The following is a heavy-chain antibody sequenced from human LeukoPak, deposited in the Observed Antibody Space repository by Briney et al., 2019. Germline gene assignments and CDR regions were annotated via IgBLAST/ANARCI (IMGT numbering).Heavy chain of an antibody. Sequence: GGSLRLSCAASGFTFSSYSMNWVRQAPGKGLEWVSSISGSSSYIYYADSVKGRFTISRDNAKNSLYLQMNSLRAEDTAVYYCARDYGSGPFDYWGQGTLVTVSS. CDR1: GFTFSSYS. J-gene: IGHJ4*02. V-gene: IGHV3-21*01. D-gene: IGHD3-10*01. CDR3: ARDYGSGPFDY. CDR2: ISGSSSYI.